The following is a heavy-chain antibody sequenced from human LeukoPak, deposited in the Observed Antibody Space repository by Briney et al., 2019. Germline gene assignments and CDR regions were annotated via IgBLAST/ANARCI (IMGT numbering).Heavy chain of an antibody. D-gene: IGHD1-20*01. CDR3: ARDERLTGTPDAFDI. J-gene: IGHJ3*02. CDR2: ISSSSSYI. V-gene: IGHV3-21*01. Sequence: GGSLRLSCAASGFTFSSYSMNWVRQAPGKGLEWVSSISSSSSYIYYAESVKGRFTISRDNAKNSLYLQMNSLRAEDTAVYYCARDERLTGTPDAFDIWGQGTMVTVSS. CDR1: GFTFSSYS.